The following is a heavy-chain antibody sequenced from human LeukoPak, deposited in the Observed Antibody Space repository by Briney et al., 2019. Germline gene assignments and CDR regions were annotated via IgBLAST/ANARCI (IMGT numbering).Heavy chain of an antibody. CDR2: IYYSGST. CDR1: GGSISSGGYY. D-gene: IGHD3-22*01. V-gene: IGHV4-31*03. Sequence: PSETLSLTCTVSGGSISSGGYYWSWIRQHPGKGLEWIGYIYYSGSTYYNPSLKSRVTISVDTSKNQFSLKLSSVTAADTAVYYCAVDYYDSLDAFDIWGQGTMVTVSS. J-gene: IGHJ3*02. CDR3: AVDYYDSLDAFDI.